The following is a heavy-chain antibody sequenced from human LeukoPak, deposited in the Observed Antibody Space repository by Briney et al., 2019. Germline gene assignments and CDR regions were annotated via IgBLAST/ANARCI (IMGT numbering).Heavy chain of an antibody. CDR2: ISGSGGST. D-gene: IGHD3-3*01. V-gene: IGHV3-23*01. J-gene: IGHJ3*02. Sequence: GGSLRLSCAASGFTFSSYAMSWVRQAPGKGLEWVSAISGSGGSTYYADSVKGRFTISRDNSKSTLYLQMNSLRAEDTAVYYCAKPRNYDFWSGYDSHRAFDIWGQGTMVTVSS. CDR3: AKPRNYDFWSGYDSHRAFDI. CDR1: GFTFSSYA.